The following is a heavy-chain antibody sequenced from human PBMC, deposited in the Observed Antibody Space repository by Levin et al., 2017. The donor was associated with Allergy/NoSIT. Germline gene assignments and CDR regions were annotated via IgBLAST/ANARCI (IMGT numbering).Heavy chain of an antibody. J-gene: IGHJ4*02. Sequence: GESLKISCAASGFTLSSSGMSWVRQAPGKGLEWVSSISGSGGDTFYADSVKGRFTISRDNPRNTLYLQMNSLRAEDTAVYYCAKGAIVARKFDSWGQGTLVTVSS. D-gene: IGHD6-6*01. V-gene: IGHV3-23*01. CDR1: GFTLSSSG. CDR3: AKGAIVARKFDS. CDR2: ISGSGGDT.